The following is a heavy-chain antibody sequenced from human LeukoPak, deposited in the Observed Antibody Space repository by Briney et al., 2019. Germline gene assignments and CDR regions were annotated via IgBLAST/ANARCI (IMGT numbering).Heavy chain of an antibody. CDR3: ARAAYDFWSGSTDNWFDP. D-gene: IGHD3-3*01. CDR2: INAGNGNT. CDR1: GYTFTSYA. Sequence: ASVKVSCKASGYTFTSYAMHWVRQAPGQRLEWMGWINAGNGNTKYSQKFQGRVTITRDTSASTAYMELSSLRSDDTAVYYCARAAYDFWSGSTDNWFDPWGQGTLVTVSS. V-gene: IGHV1-3*01. J-gene: IGHJ5*02.